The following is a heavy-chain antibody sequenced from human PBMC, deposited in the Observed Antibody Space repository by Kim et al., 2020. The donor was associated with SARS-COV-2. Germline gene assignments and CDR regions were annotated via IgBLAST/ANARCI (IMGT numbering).Heavy chain of an antibody. V-gene: IGHV3-64D*09. Sequence: TYYADSVKGRFTISRDNSKNTLYLYMNSLRVDDTAVYYCVKVFSGYYSDWGQGAQVTVSS. CDR2: T. J-gene: IGHJ4*02. D-gene: IGHD3-22*01. CDR3: VKVFSGYYSD.